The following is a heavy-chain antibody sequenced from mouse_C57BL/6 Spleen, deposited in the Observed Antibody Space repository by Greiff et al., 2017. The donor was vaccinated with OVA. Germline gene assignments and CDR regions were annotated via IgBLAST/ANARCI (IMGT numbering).Heavy chain of an antibody. D-gene: IGHD4-1*01. CDR1: GFTFSSYG. Sequence: EVKLVESGGDLVKPGGSLKLSCAASGFTFSSYGMSWVRQTPDKRLEWVATISSGGSYTYYPDSVKGRFTISRDNAKNTLYLQMSSLKSEDTAMYYCAPGMDYWGQGTSVTVSS. CDR2: ISSGGSYT. J-gene: IGHJ4*01. CDR3: APGMDY. V-gene: IGHV5-6*01.